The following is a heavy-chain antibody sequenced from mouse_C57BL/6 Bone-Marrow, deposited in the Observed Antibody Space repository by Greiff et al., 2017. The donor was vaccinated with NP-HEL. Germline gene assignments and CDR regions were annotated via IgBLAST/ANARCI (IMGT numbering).Heavy chain of an antibody. D-gene: IGHD2-12*01. J-gene: IGHJ2*01. CDR2: IYPGGGYT. Sequence: VQLQESGAELVRPGTSVKMSCKASGYTFTNYWIGWAKQRPGHGLEWIGDIYPGGGYTNYNEKFKGKATLTADKSSSTAYMQFSSLTSEDSAIYYCARGGPYSPFDYWGQGTTLTVSS. CDR3: ARGGPYSPFDY. V-gene: IGHV1-63*01. CDR1: GYTFTNYW.